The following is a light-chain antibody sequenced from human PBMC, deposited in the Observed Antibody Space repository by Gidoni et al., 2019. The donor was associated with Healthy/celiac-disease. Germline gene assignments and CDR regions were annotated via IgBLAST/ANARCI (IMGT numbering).Light chain of an antibody. Sequence: QSALTHPASVSGSPGQSITISCTGTSSGVGGYNYVSWYQQHPGKAPTLMIYDVSNRPSGVSNRFSGSKSGNTASLTISGLQADDEADYYCSSYTSSSPYVVGTGTKVTVL. CDR3: SSYTSSSPYV. V-gene: IGLV2-14*01. CDR2: DVS. CDR1: SSGVGGYNY. J-gene: IGLJ1*01.